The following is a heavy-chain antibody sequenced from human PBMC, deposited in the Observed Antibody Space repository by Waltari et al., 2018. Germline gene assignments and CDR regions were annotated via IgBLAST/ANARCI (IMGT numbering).Heavy chain of an antibody. CDR2: TIPIFGKA. Sequence: QVPLVQSGAEGKKPGCSVKVSCTASGGTFSSYLISWVRPPPGQGLEWMGGTIPIFGKANYAQKFQGRVTITADESTSTAYMELSSLRAEDTAVYYCFIGEGDYYGMDVWGQGTTVTVSS. J-gene: IGHJ6*02. D-gene: IGHD1-26*01. V-gene: IGHV1-69*12. CDR1: GGTFSSYL. CDR3: FIGEGDYYGMDV.